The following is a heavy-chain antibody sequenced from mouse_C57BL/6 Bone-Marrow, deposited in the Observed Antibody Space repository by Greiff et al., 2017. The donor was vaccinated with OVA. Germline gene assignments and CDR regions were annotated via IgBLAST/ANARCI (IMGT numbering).Heavy chain of an antibody. CDR2: ILPGSGSP. V-gene: IGHV1-9*01. CDR1: GYTFTGYW. CDR3: ARRGLIPFAY. Sequence: QVQLQQSGAELMKPGASVKLSCKATGYTFTGYWIEWVKQRPGHGLEWNGEILPGSGSPNYNEKLKGKATFTADTSSKTASMQLCSLTTEDSAIYYCARRGLIPFAYWGQGTLVTVSA. J-gene: IGHJ3*01. D-gene: IGHD3-3*01.